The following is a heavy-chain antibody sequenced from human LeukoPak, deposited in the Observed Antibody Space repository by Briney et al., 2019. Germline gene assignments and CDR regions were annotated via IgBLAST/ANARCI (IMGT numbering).Heavy chain of an antibody. CDR2: ISWNSVTT. CDR3: TKGKSWYYFDF. Sequence: GGSLRLSREASGFTLDDYAMHWVRQVPGKGLEWVAGISWNSVTTGYGDAVKGRFTISRDNAKNSLYLQMNSLRPEDTALYYCTKGKSWYYFDFWGQGTLVTVSS. CDR1: GFTLDDYA. D-gene: IGHD6-13*01. V-gene: IGHV3-9*01. J-gene: IGHJ4*02.